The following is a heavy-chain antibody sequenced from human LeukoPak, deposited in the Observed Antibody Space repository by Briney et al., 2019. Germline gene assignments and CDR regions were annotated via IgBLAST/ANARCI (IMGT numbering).Heavy chain of an antibody. Sequence: SETLSLTCTVSGGSIGNYYWNWIRQPAGKGLEWIGRISTSGTTNYHPSLKSRVTLSLDTSKNQFSLNLRSVTAADTAIYFCARRHPYYYGSGTYSSEDWGQGTLVTVSS. CDR1: GGSIGNYY. D-gene: IGHD3-10*01. CDR3: ARRHPYYYGSGTYSSED. J-gene: IGHJ4*02. V-gene: IGHV4-4*07. CDR2: ISTSGTT.